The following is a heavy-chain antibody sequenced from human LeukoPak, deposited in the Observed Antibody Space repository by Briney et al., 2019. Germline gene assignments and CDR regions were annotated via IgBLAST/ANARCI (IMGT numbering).Heavy chain of an antibody. CDR1: GGSISSYY. Sequence: PSETLSLTCTVSGGSISSYYWSWIRHPAGKGLEGIGRIYTSGSTNYNRSLKRRVTMSVDTSKNQFSLKLSSVTAADTAVYYCATWDSGRYSQIDNWGQGTLVTVSS. CDR3: ATWDSGRYSQIDN. CDR2: IYTSGST. J-gene: IGHJ4*02. V-gene: IGHV4-4*07. D-gene: IGHD1-26*01.